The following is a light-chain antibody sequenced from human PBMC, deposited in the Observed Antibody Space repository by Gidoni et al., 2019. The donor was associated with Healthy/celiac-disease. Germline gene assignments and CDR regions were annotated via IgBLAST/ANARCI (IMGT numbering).Light chain of an antibody. V-gene: IGKV3-11*01. CDR3: QQRSNWPPWT. Sequence: DIVLTQSPATLSLSPGERATLSCRASQSVSSYLAWYQQKPGQATRLLIYDASNMATGIPARFSGSGSGTDFTLTISSLEPEDFAVYYCQQRSNWPPWTFGQGTKVEIK. CDR1: QSVSSY. J-gene: IGKJ1*01. CDR2: DAS.